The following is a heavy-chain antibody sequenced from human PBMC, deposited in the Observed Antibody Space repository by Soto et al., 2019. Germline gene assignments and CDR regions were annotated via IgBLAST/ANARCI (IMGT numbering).Heavy chain of an antibody. CDR3: ARDDEYSGNGMDV. Sequence: QVQLVESGGGVVQPGRSLGISCAASEFTFSNYGMHWVRQAPGKGLEWVAVILNDGSNRYHADSVKDRFTISRDNSKNTLYLQMNSLRAEDTAVYYCARDDEYSGNGMDVWGQGTTVTVS. D-gene: IGHD3-10*01. CDR2: ILNDGSNR. J-gene: IGHJ6*02. V-gene: IGHV3-33*01. CDR1: EFTFSNYG.